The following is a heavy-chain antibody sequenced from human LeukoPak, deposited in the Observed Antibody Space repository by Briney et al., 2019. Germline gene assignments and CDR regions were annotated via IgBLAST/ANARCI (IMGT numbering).Heavy chain of an antibody. D-gene: IGHD2-21*02. J-gene: IGHJ4*02. V-gene: IGHV5-51*01. CDR2: IYPDDSVA. CDR3: ARVPQPLLSNVGF. Sequence: GESLKISCKGSGYSFTSYWIGWVRQMPGKGLEWMGIIYPDDSVARYSPSFQGQVTISVDKSITTAYLQWSSLKTSDTAMYFCARVPQPLLSNVGFWGQGTLVTVSS. CDR1: GYSFTSYW.